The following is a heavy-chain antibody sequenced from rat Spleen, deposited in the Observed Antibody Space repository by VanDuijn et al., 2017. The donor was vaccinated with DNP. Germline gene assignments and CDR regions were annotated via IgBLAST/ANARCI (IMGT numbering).Heavy chain of an antibody. D-gene: IGHD1-2*01. J-gene: IGHJ4*01. Sequence: QVQLKESGPGLVQPSQTLSLTCTVAGFSLTSYNVHWVRQPPGKGLEWMGVIGNTGGTRYNSALKSRLSISKDTSKSQVFLKMNSLQTEDTATYYCARERSSYIGYAMDAWGQGTSVTVSS. CDR3: ARERSSYIGYAMDA. CDR1: GFSLTSYN. CDR2: IGNTGGT. V-gene: IGHV2-41*01.